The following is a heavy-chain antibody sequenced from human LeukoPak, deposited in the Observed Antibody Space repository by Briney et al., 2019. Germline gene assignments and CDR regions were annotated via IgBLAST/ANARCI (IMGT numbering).Heavy chain of an antibody. CDR3: ARVRMGDDFNPFDY. J-gene: IGHJ4*02. Sequence: PGGSLRLSCAASGFTFSSFWIYWVRHAPRKGLVWVSRIKSDGSETLYADSVKGRFTISRDNAENTLYLQMNSLRAEDTAVYYCARVRMGDDFNPFDYWGQGTLVTVSS. CDR2: IKSDGSET. D-gene: IGHD3-16*01. CDR1: GFTFSSFW. V-gene: IGHV3-74*01.